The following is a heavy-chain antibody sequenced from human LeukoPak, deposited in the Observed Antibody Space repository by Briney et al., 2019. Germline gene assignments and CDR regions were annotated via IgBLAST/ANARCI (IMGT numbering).Heavy chain of an antibody. Sequence: PGRSLRLSCAASGFTFSSYAMHWVRQAPGKGLEWVAIISSDGSNKYYADSVKGRFTISRDNSKNTLYLQMNSLRAEDTAVYYCASPHYHYVWGSYPVDYWGQGTLVTVSS. CDR2: ISSDGSNK. J-gene: IGHJ4*02. V-gene: IGHV3-30-3*01. CDR1: GFTFSSYA. CDR3: ASPHYHYVWGSYPVDY. D-gene: IGHD3-16*02.